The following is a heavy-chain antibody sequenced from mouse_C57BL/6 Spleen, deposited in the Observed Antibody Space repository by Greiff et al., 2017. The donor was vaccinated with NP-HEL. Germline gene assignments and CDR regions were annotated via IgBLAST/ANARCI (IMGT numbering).Heavy chain of an antibody. CDR3: ARRAGPSAMDF. J-gene: IGHJ4*01. D-gene: IGHD4-1*01. Sequence: QVQLQQSGPELVKPGASVKISCKASGYAFSSSWMNWVKQRPGTGLEWIGRIYPGDGDTNYNGKFKGKATLTADKSSSTAYMQLHSLTSEYSAFNFYARRAGPSAMDFWGQGTSVTVSS. V-gene: IGHV1-82*01. CDR1: GYAFSSSW. CDR2: IYPGDGDT.